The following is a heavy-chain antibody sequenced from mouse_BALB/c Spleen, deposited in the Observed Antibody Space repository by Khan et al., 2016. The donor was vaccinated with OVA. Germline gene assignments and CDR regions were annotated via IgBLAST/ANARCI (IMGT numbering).Heavy chain of an antibody. CDR3: VRGGKFAY. V-gene: IGHV1S137*01. D-gene: IGHD1-1*02. Sequence: QVQLQQSGAELVRPGVSVKISCKASGYTFTDYAMHWVTQRHAKNLEWIGVIRTNYGDADYSQKFQGKDSMTVDRSSSTVYMDLARLTSEESAIYYCVRGGKFAYWGQGTLVTVSA. J-gene: IGHJ3*01. CDR2: IRTNYGDA. CDR1: GYTFTDYA.